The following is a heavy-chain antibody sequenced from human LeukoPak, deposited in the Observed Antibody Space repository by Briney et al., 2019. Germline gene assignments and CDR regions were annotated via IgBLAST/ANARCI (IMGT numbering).Heavy chain of an antibody. Sequence: GGSLRLSCAASGFTFSNAWMNWVRQAPGKGLEWVGRIKSKTDGGTTDYAAPVKGRFTISRDDSKNTLYLQMNSLRAEDTAVYYCAKSRYSSGWYYFDYWGQGTLVTVSS. CDR2: IKSKTDGGTT. V-gene: IGHV3-15*07. D-gene: IGHD6-19*01. CDR1: GFTFSNAW. J-gene: IGHJ4*02. CDR3: AKSRYSSGWYYFDY.